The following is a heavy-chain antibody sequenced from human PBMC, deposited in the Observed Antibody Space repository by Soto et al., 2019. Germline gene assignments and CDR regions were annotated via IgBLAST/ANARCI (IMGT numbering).Heavy chain of an antibody. D-gene: IGHD6-19*01. CDR1: GYSFTSYG. J-gene: IGHJ5*02. V-gene: IGHV1-18*01. CDR2: ISAYNGNT. Sequence: ASVKVSCKAPGYSFTSYGISWVRQAPGQGLEWMGWISAYNGNTNYAQKFQGRVTMTTDTSTSTAYMELRSLRSDDTAVYYCARIWLVGPNPFDPWGQGTLVTVSS. CDR3: ARIWLVGPNPFDP.